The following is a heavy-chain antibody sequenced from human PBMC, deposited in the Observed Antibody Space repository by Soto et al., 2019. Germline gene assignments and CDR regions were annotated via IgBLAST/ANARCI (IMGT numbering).Heavy chain of an antibody. J-gene: IGHJ4*02. V-gene: IGHV4-59*01. CDR3: ARQKEYSSFDH. CDR1: GGSISSYY. Sequence: SETLSLTCSVSGGSISSYYWSWIRQSPGKGLEWIGYAHNSGSTNYYPSLKSRVTISMDTSKNEFSLKLSSATAADTAVYFCARQKEYSSFDHWGQGTLVTVS. D-gene: IGHD6-6*01. CDR2: AHNSGST.